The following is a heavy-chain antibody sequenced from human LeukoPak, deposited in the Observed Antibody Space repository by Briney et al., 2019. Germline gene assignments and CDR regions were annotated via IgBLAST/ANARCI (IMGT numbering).Heavy chain of an antibody. V-gene: IGHV3-30*02. J-gene: IGHJ4*02. CDR3: ARSFTVVTNYFDY. CDR2: IRYDGSNK. D-gene: IGHD4-23*01. CDR1: GFTFSSYG. Sequence: PGGSLRLSCAASGFTFSSYGMHWVRQAPGKWLEWVAFIRYDGSNKYYADSVKGRFTISRDNSKNTLYPQMNSLRAEDTAVYYCARSFTVVTNYFDYWGQGALVTVSS.